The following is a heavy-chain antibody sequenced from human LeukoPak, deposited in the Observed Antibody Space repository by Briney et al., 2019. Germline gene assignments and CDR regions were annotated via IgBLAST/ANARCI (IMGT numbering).Heavy chain of an antibody. CDR1: GYTFTSYD. CDR3: ALGSGSYYRYYYYGMDV. CDR2: MNPNSGNT. D-gene: IGHD3-10*01. V-gene: IGHV1-8*01. Sequence: EASVTVSCRASGYTFTSYDINWVRQATGQGLEWMGWMNPNSGNTGYAQKFQGRVTMTRNTSISTAYMELSSLRSEDTAVYYCALGSGSYYRYYYYGMDVWGQGTTVTVSS. J-gene: IGHJ6*02.